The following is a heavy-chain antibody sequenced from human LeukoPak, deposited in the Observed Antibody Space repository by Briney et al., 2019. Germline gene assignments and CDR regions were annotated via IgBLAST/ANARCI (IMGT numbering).Heavy chain of an antibody. D-gene: IGHD4-17*01. V-gene: IGHV3-30*18. J-gene: IGHJ6*02. CDR2: ISYDGSNK. Sequence: PGGSLRLSCAASGFTFSSYGMHWVRQAPGKGLEWVAVISYDGSNKYYADSVKGRFTISRDNSKNTLYLQMNSLRAEDTAVYDCAKDGDSYYYYYGMDGWGQGTTVTVSS. CDR1: GFTFSSYG. CDR3: AKDGDSYYYYYGMDG.